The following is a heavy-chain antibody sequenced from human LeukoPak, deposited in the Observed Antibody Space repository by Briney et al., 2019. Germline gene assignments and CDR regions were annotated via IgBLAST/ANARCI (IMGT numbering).Heavy chain of an antibody. J-gene: IGHJ4*02. CDR3: ARVGRVPAAILDY. CDR2: IYYSGST. D-gene: IGHD2-2*02. Sequence: SETLSLTCTVSGGSISSYYWSWIRQPPGKGLEWIGYIYYSGSTNYNPSLKSRVTISVDTSKNQFSLKLSSVTAADTAAYYCARVGRVPAAILDYWGQGTLVTVSS. CDR1: GGSISSYY. V-gene: IGHV4-59*01.